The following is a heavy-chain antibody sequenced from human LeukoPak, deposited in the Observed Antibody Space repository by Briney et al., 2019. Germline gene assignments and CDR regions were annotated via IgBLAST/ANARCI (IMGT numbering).Heavy chain of an antibody. D-gene: IGHD6-19*01. CDR2: IWYDGSNK. V-gene: IGHV3-33*01. CDR1: GFTFSSHG. CDR3: ARDGTGSNSGWYTH. Sequence: PGGSLRLSCAASGFTFSSHGMHWVRQAPGKGLEWVAVIWYDGSNKYYADSVKGRFTISRDNSKNTLYLQMNSLRAEDTAVYYCARDGTGSNSGWYTHWGQGALVTVSS. J-gene: IGHJ4*02.